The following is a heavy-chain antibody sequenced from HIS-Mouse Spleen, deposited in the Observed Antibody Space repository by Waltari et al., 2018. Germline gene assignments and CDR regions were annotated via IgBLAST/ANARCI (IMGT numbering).Heavy chain of an antibody. D-gene: IGHD6-19*01. CDR2: IDWGDGK. J-gene: IGHJ4*02. CDR3: ARIAEGYSSGWYAFDY. Sequence: QVTLRESGPALVKPTQTLTLTCTFSGFSLSTSGMCVSWIRQPPGKALEWLARIDWGDGKYYSTSLKTRLTISKETSKNQVVLTMTNMDPVDTATYYCARIAEGYSSGWYAFDYWGQGTLVTVSS. V-gene: IGHV2-70*15. CDR1: GFSLSTSGMC.